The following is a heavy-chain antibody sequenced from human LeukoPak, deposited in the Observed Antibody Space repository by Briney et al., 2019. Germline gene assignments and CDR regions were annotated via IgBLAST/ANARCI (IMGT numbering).Heavy chain of an antibody. CDR1: GFSFSTSW. Sequence: GGSLRLSCAASGFSFSTSWMYWLRQAPGKGLVWVSRINGDGSDPSYADSVKGRFTISRGNAKNTLYLQMESLSAEDTAVYFCARDGTFTGSSNYYYIDVWGKGTTVTISS. D-gene: IGHD1-14*01. J-gene: IGHJ6*03. CDR3: ARDGTFTGSSNYYYIDV. V-gene: IGHV3-74*01. CDR2: INGDGSDP.